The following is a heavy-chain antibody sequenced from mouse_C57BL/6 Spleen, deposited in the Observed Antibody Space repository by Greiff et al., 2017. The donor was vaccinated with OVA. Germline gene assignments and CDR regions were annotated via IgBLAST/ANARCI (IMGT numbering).Heavy chain of an antibody. V-gene: IGHV5-16*01. J-gene: IGHJ4*01. CDR1: GFTFSDYY. CDR3: ARESDYDYYAMDY. D-gene: IGHD1-1*01. CDR2: INYDGSST. Sequence: EVQLVESEGGLVQPGSSMKLSCTASGFTFSDYYMAWVRQVPEKGLEWVANINYDGSSTYYLDSLKSRFIISRDNAKNILYLQMSSLKSEDTATYYCARESDYDYYAMDYWGQGTSVTVSS.